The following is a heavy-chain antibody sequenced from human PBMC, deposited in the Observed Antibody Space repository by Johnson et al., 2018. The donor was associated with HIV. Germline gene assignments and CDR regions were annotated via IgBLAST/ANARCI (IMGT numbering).Heavy chain of an antibody. CDR2: ISGSGGST. Sequence: VQLVESGGGVVQPGRSLRLSCAASGFTFSSYAMHWVRQAPGKGLEWVSAISGSGGSTYYADSVKGRFTISRDNSKNTLYLQMNSLRAEDTAVYYCAKDSGYDFWSGYYTDDAFDIWGQGTMVTVSS. V-gene: IGHV3-23*04. J-gene: IGHJ3*02. CDR1: GFTFSSYA. D-gene: IGHD3-3*01. CDR3: AKDSGYDFWSGYYTDDAFDI.